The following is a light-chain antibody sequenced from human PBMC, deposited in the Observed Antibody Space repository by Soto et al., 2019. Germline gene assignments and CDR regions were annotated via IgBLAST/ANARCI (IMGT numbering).Light chain of an antibody. CDR3: SSFTRSSTLYV. CDR2: DVS. J-gene: IGLJ1*01. CDR1: SNDVGGYNY. V-gene: IGLV2-14*01. Sequence: QSALTQPASVSGSPGQSITISCTGTSNDVGGYNYVSWYQQHPGKAPKLMIYDVSNRPSGVSNSFSGSKSGNTASLTISGLQAEDEADYYCSSFTRSSTLYVFGTGTKLTVL.